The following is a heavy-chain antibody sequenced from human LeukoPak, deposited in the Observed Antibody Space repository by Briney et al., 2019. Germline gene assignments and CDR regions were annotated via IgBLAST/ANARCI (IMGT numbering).Heavy chain of an antibody. CDR3: ARDHDFWSGYYMLFDY. Sequence: ASVKVSCKASGYTFTSYGIGWVRQAPGQGLEWMGWISAYNGNTNYAQKLQGRVTMTTDTSTSTAYMELRSLRSDDTAVYYCARDHDFWSGYYMLFDYWGQGTLVTVSS. CDR2: ISAYNGNT. D-gene: IGHD3-3*01. J-gene: IGHJ4*02. V-gene: IGHV1-18*01. CDR1: GYTFTSYG.